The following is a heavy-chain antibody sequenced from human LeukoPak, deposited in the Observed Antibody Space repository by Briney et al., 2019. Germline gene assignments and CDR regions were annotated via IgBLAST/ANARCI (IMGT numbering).Heavy chain of an antibody. Sequence: PGGSLRLSCAASGFAFSSYDMHWVRQAPGKGLEWVAAISSDGSHEYYADSVKGRFTISRDNSKSTLYLQMSSLRPEDTAVYYCAKAPTMAAADYWGQGTLVTVSS. D-gene: IGHD6-13*01. CDR1: GFAFSSYD. J-gene: IGHJ4*02. CDR3: AKAPTMAAADY. V-gene: IGHV3-30*18. CDR2: ISSDGSHE.